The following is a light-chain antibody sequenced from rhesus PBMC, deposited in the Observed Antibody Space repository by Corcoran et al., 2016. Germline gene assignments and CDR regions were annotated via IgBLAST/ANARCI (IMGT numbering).Light chain of an antibody. J-gene: IGKJ2*01. Sequence: DIQMTQSPSSLSASVGDTGTITCRASQGISSYLNWFQQKPGKAPKLLIYVAPRLESGVPSRSSGSGSGTDFTLTISSLQPEDFAVYYYLQHRSCPYSFGQGTKVEIK. CDR1: QGISSY. CDR2: VAP. CDR3: LQHRSCPYS. V-gene: IGKV1-28*03.